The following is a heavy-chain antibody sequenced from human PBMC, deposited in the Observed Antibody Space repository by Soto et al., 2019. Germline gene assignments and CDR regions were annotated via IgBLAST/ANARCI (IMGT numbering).Heavy chain of an antibody. J-gene: IGHJ5*02. CDR3: ARVLVFYGGFDP. Sequence: PGGSLRLSCAASGFTFSKYGMHWVRQPPGKGLEWVAIIWYDGDKKYYADSVKGRFTISRDNSKNTLYLQMNSLRGEDTAVYYCARVLVFYGGFDPWGQGTLVTVSS. D-gene: IGHD2-21*02. CDR2: IWYDGDKK. V-gene: IGHV3-33*01. CDR1: GFTFSKYG.